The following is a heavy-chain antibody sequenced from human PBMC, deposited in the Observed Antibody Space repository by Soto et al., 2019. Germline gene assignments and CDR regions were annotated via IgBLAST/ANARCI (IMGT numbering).Heavy chain of an antibody. V-gene: IGHV3-53*01. CDR2: HYSGGST. CDR3: ARHRHPRGTVGATSPLDP. D-gene: IGHD1-26*01. J-gene: IGHJ5*02. CDR1: GFSVNSNY. Sequence: SLRLSCAIPGFSVNSNYLSWVRQAPGKGLEWVSVHYSGGSTYYADSVQGRFTISRDKSNNTLYLQMRRVRAEDTAVYFCARHRHPRGTVGATSPLDPWGQGTQVTVS.